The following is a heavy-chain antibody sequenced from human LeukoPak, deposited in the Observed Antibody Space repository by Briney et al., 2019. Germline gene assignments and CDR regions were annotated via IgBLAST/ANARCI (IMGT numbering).Heavy chain of an antibody. D-gene: IGHD4-17*01. CDR1: GGSISSYY. CDR2: IYYSGST. V-gene: IGHV4-59*08. CDR3: ARGYTTVTTDALDI. J-gene: IGHJ3*02. Sequence: SETLSLTCTVSGGSISSYYWSWIRQPPGKGLEWIGYIYYSGSTNYNPSLKSRVTISVDTSKNQFSLKLSSVTAADTAVYYCARGYTTVTTDALDIWGQGTMVTVSS.